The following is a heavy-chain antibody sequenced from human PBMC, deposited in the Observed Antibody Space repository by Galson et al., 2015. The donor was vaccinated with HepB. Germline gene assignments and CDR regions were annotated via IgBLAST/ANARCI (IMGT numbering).Heavy chain of an antibody. Sequence: SVKVSCKASGGTFSSYAISWVRQAPGQGLEWMGGIIPIFGTANYAQKFQGRVTITADESTSTAYMELSSLRSEDTAVYSCARVVGDFWSGLVFDYWGQGTLVTVSS. CDR3: ARVVGDFWSGLVFDY. CDR1: GGTFSSYA. CDR2: IIPIFGTA. J-gene: IGHJ4*02. D-gene: IGHD3-3*01. V-gene: IGHV1-69*13.